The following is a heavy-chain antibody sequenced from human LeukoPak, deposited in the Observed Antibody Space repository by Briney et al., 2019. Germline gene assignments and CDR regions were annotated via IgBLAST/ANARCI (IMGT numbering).Heavy chain of an antibody. CDR2: IYYSGST. Sequence: PSETLSLTCTVSGDSISSRTYYWGWIRQPPGQGLEWIGSIYYSGSTFYNPSLKSRVTISIDTSKNQFSLKLSSVTAADTAVYYCARGIAVADSYDYWGQGTLVTVSS. CDR1: GDSISSRTYY. CDR3: ARGIAVADSYDY. D-gene: IGHD6-19*01. V-gene: IGHV4-39*01. J-gene: IGHJ4*02.